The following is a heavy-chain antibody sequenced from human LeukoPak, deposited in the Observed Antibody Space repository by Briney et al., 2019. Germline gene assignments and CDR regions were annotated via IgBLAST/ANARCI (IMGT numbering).Heavy chain of an antibody. CDR3: ARVLHKRNYDSSDYYAY. D-gene: IGHD3-22*01. Sequence: PGGSLRLSCAASGFTFSDYYMSWIRQAPGKGLEWVSSISTSSNYIYYADSVKGRFTISRDNAKNSLYLQMNSLRAGDTAVYYCARVLHKRNYDSSDYYAYWGQGTLVTVSS. V-gene: IGHV3-11*06. CDR1: GFTFSDYY. J-gene: IGHJ4*02. CDR2: ISTSSNYI.